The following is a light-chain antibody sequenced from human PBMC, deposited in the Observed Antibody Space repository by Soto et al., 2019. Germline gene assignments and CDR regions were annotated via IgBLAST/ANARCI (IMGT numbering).Light chain of an antibody. CDR2: DVS. Sequence: QSVLTQPASVSGSPGQSITISCTGTSSDVGGYNYVSWYQQHPGKAPKLMIYDVSNRPSGVSNRFSGSKSGNTASLTISGLQAEDEAVYYCSSYTSSFYVFGTGTKLTVL. CDR1: SSDVGGYNY. J-gene: IGLJ1*01. CDR3: SSYTSSFYV. V-gene: IGLV2-14*01.